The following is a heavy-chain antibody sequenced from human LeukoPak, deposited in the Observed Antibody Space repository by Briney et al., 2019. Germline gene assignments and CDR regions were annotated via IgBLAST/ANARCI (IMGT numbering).Heavy chain of an antibody. V-gene: IGHV3-21*01. Sequence: PGGSLRLSCAASGFTFSSYAMSWVRQAPGKGLEWVSAISSSSSYIYYADSVKGRFTISRDNAKNSLYLQMNSLRAEDTAVYYCARGARYYDSSGYGWFDPWGQGTLVTVSS. CDR2: ISSSSSYI. D-gene: IGHD3-22*01. CDR1: GFTFSSYA. CDR3: ARGARYYDSSGYGWFDP. J-gene: IGHJ5*02.